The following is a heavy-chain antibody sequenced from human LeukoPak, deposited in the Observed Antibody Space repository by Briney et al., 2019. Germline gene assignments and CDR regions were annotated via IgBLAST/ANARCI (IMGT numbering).Heavy chain of an antibody. CDR3: ARDTVNAPFVISLDY. D-gene: IGHD2-21*01. V-gene: IGHV3-48*03. CDR1: GFTFNNYE. Sequence: AGGSLRLSCAASGFTFNNYEMNWVRQAPGKGLEWVSHISSDGNTEYYVDAPRGRFTMSRDNAKNSVFLQINSLRAEDTAVYYCARDTVNAPFVISLDYWGQGALVTVSS. J-gene: IGHJ4*02. CDR2: ISSDGNTE.